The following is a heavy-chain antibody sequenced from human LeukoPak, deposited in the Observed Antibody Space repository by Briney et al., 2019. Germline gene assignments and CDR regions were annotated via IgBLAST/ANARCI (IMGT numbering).Heavy chain of an antibody. Sequence: GGSLRLSCAASGFTFSNAWMSWVRQAPGKGLEWVGRVKSKTDGGTTDYAAPVKGRFTISRDDSKNTLYLQMNSLKTEDTAVYYCTTYCSGDSCYGADYWGQGTLVTVSS. CDR1: GFTFSNAW. CDR2: VKSKTDGGTT. V-gene: IGHV3-15*01. D-gene: IGHD2-15*01. J-gene: IGHJ4*02. CDR3: TTYCSGDSCYGADY.